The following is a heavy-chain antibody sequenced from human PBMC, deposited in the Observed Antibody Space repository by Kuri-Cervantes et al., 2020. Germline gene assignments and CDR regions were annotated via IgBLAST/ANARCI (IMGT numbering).Heavy chain of an antibody. V-gene: IGHV3-30*03. CDR3: ARDRGGRWELPAY. CDR1: GFTFSSYG. Sequence: GGSLRLSCAASGFTFSSYGMHWVRQAPGKGLEWVAVISYDGSNKYYADSVKGRFTISRDNSKNTLYLQMNSLRAEDTAVYYCARDRGGRWELPAYWGQGTLVTVSS. D-gene: IGHD1-26*01. J-gene: IGHJ4*02. CDR2: ISYDGSNK.